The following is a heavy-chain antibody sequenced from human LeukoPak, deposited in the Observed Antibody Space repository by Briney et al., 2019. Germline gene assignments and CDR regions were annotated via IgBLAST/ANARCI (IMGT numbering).Heavy chain of an antibody. V-gene: IGHV3-30*18. CDR3: AKDVVALGAFDI. CDR1: GFTFSSYG. D-gene: IGHD2-15*01. Sequence: PGGSLRLSCAASGFTFSSYGMHWVRQAPGKGLEWVAVISYDGSNKYYADSVKGRFTISRDNSKNTLYLQMNSLRAGDTAVYYCAKDVVALGAFDIWGQGTMVTVSS. J-gene: IGHJ3*02. CDR2: ISYDGSNK.